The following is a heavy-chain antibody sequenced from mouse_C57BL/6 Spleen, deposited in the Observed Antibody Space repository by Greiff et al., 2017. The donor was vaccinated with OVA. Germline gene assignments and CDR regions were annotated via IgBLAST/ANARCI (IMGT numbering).Heavy chain of an antibody. V-gene: IGHV1-82*01. CDR3: ARDYYYGSSDYFDY. D-gene: IGHD1-1*01. Sequence: VHLVESGPELVKPGASVKISCKASGYAFSSSWMNWVKQRPGKGLEWIGRIYPGDGDTNYNGKFKGKATLTADKSSSTAYMQLSSLTSEDSAVYFCARDYYYGSSDYFDYWGQGTTLTVSS. CDR2: IYPGDGDT. J-gene: IGHJ2*01. CDR1: GYAFSSSW.